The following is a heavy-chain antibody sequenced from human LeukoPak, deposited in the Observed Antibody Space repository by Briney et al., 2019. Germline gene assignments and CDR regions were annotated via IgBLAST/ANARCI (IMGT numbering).Heavy chain of an antibody. CDR1: GGSISSSSYY. CDR2: IYYSGST. J-gene: IGHJ4*02. D-gene: IGHD3-3*01. V-gene: IGHV4-39*01. CDR3: ARQGLKREWPFDY. Sequence: PSETLSLTCTVSGGSISSSSYYWGWIRQPPGKGLEGIGRIYYSGSTYYNPSLKSRVTISVDTSKNQFSLKLSSVTAADTAVYYCARQGLKREWPFDYWGQGTLVTVSS.